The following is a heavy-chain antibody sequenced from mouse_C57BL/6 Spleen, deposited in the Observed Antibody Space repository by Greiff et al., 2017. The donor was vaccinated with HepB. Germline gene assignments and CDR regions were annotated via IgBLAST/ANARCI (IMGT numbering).Heavy chain of an antibody. V-gene: IGHV1-69*01. CDR2: IDPSDSYT. J-gene: IGHJ3*01. Sequence: VKLMESGAELVMPGASVKLSCKASGYTFTSYWMHWVKQRPGQGLEWIGEIDPSDSYTNYNQKFKGKSTLTVDKSSSTAYMQLSSLTSEDSAVYYCARSRLSPFAYWGQGTLVTVSA. CDR3: ARSRLSPFAY. D-gene: IGHD2-4*01. CDR1: GYTFTSYW.